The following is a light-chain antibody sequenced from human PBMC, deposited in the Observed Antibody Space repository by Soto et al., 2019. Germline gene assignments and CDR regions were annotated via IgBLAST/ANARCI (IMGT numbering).Light chain of an antibody. CDR1: QSISSW. V-gene: IGKV1-5*03. Sequence: DIQMTQSPSTLSASVGYRFTITCRASQSISSWLAWYQQKPGKAPKLLIYKASSLESGVPSRLSGSGSGTEFTLTISSLQPDDFATYYCQQYNTYSRTFGQGTKVDIK. CDR3: QQYNTYSRT. J-gene: IGKJ1*01. CDR2: KAS.